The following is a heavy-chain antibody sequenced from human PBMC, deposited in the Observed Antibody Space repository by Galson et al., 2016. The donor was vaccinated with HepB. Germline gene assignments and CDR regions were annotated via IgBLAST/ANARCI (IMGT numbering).Heavy chain of an antibody. V-gene: IGHV3-49*03. CDR3: TRGGADGKAFNL. CDR2: IRSKAYGGTT. J-gene: IGHJ3*01. CDR1: GFTFDDYA. D-gene: IGHD4-23*01. Sequence: SLRLSCAASGFTFDDYAMTWFRQAPGQGLEWVGMIRSKAYGGTTEYAAFVKGTFSISRDDSKSIAYLQMNSLTTEYTAGYYCTRGGADGKAFNLWGQGTMVSVSS.